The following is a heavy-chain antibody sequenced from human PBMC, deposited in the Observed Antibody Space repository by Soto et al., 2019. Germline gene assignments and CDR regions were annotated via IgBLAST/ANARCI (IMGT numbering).Heavy chain of an antibody. CDR1: GGFVSSGSYY. CDR3: ARVERGTATTVVDAFDI. V-gene: IGHV4-34*01. D-gene: IGHD1-1*01. CDR2: MSHSGGT. Sequence: QVQLQQWGAGLLKPSETLSLTCAVYGGFVSSGSYYWSWIRQPPGKGLEWIGEMSHSGGTHFNPSLKSRVPISVDTSQNQFSLKMSSVTAADTALYYCARVERGTATTVVDAFDIWGPGTMVTVSS. J-gene: IGHJ3*02.